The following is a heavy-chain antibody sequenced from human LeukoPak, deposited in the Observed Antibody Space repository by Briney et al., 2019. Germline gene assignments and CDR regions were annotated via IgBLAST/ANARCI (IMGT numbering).Heavy chain of an antibody. CDR1: GFTFSSYS. CDR3: AREPRVAGFGSGWFDP. D-gene: IGHD6-19*01. CDR2: ISSSSSTI. J-gene: IGHJ5*02. Sequence: PGGSLRLSCAASGFTFSSYSMNWVRQAPGKGLEWVSYISSSSSTIYYADSVKGRFTISRDNAKNSLYLQMNSLRAEDTAVYYCAREPRVAGFGSGWFDPWGQGTLVTVSS. V-gene: IGHV3-48*01.